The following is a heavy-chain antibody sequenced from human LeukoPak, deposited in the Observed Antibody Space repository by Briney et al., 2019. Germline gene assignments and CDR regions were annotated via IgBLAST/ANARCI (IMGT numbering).Heavy chain of an antibody. D-gene: IGHD5-24*01. Sequence: PGGSLRLSCAASVFTFSSYSMSWVRQAPWKGLEWVSAISGSGGSTYYADSVKGRFTISRDNSKNTLYLQMNSLRAEDTAVYYCAKDLVRDGYNWYYWGQGTLVTVSS. V-gene: IGHV3-23*01. CDR3: AKDLVRDGYNWYY. CDR1: VFTFSSYS. CDR2: ISGSGGST. J-gene: IGHJ4*02.